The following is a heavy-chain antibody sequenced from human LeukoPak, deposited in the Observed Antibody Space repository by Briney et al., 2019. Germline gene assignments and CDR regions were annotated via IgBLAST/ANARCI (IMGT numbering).Heavy chain of an antibody. CDR3: ARLAWNYGDTRPFTSTEAYYMDV. CDR1: GYSFTSYW. J-gene: IGHJ6*03. CDR2: IYPGDSDT. D-gene: IGHD1-7*01. Sequence: PGESLKISCKGSGYSFTSYWIGWVRQMPGKGLEWMGIIYPGDSDTRYSPSFQGQVTISADKSISTAYLQWSSLKASDTAMYYCARLAWNYGDTRPFTSTEAYYMDVWGKGTTVTVSS. V-gene: IGHV5-51*01.